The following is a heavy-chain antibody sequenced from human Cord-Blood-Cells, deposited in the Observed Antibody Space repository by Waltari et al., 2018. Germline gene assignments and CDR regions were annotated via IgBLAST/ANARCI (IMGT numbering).Heavy chain of an antibody. CDR1: GGTFSSYA. CDR3: ARSEITGTYYYYYGMDV. V-gene: IGHV1-69*06. CDR2: IIPIFGTA. Sequence: QVQLVQSGAEVKKPGSSVKVSCKASGGTFSSYAISWVPQAPGTGLEWMGGIIPIFGTANYAQKFQGRVTITADKSTSTAYMELSSLRSEDTAVYYCARSEITGTYYYYYGMDVWGQGTTVTVSS. J-gene: IGHJ6*02. D-gene: IGHD1-20*01.